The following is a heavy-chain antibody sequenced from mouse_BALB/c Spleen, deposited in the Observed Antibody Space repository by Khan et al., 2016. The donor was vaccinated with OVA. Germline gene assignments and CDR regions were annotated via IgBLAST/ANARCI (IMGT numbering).Heavy chain of an antibody. CDR3: ARDYFGIIWYFDV. J-gene: IGHJ1*01. Sequence: EVQLVESGPGLVKPSQSLSLTCSVTGYSITSGYYWNWIRQFPGNKLEWMGYIRYDGNNTYSPSLKNRISITRDTSKNQFFLRLNSVTTEDTATYYCARDYFGIIWYFDVWGAGTTVTVSS. CDR2: IRYDGNN. CDR1: GYSITSGYY. D-gene: IGHD1-1*01. V-gene: IGHV3-6*02.